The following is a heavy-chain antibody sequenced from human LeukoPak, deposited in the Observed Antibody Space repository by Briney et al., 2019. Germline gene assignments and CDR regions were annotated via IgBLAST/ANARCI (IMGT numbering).Heavy chain of an antibody. Sequence: GGSLRLSCAASGFTFDDYGMTWVRQGPGKGLEWVSGINWNGGLTDYADSVKGRFTISRDNAKNSLYLQMNSLRAEDTALYYCARVSYDSLVYWGQGTLVTVSS. J-gene: IGHJ4*02. CDR2: INWNGGLT. CDR1: GFTFDDYG. V-gene: IGHV3-20*04. D-gene: IGHD3-22*01. CDR3: ARVSYDSLVY.